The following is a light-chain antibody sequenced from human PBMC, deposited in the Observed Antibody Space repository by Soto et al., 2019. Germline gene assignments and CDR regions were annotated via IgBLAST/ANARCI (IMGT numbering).Light chain of an antibody. J-gene: IGKJ5*01. CDR2: DAS. Sequence: EIVLTQSPATLSLSTGERATLSCRASQSVGSFLAWYQQKPGQAPRLLIYDASNRATGIPARFSGSGSGTDFTLTISSLEPEDFAVYYCQQRSNWPPITFGQGTRLE. V-gene: IGKV3-11*01. CDR1: QSVGSF. CDR3: QQRSNWPPIT.